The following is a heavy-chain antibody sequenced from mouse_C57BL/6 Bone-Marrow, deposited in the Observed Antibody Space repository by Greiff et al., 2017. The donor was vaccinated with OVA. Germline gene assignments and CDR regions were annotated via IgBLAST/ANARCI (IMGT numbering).Heavy chain of an antibody. Sequence: EVKLVESEGGLVKPGSSMKISCKASGFTFSDYYMDWVRQVPEKGLEWVANINYDGSSTYYLDSLKSHFIISIDNSKNILYLQMSSLKSEDTATYYCAREDYYGFYFDYWGQGTTLTVSS. CDR3: AREDYYGFYFDY. CDR1: GFTFSDYY. D-gene: IGHD1-1*01. CDR2: INYDGSST. J-gene: IGHJ2*01. V-gene: IGHV5-16*01.